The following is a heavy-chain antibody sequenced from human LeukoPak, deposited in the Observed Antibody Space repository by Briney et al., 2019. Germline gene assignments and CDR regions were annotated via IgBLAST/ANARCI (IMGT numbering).Heavy chain of an antibody. J-gene: IGHJ5*02. V-gene: IGHV3-74*01. CDR1: GFTFSSYW. CDR3: AKAGDYGDYGRWFDP. Sequence: PGGSLRLSCAASGFTFSSYWMHWVRQAPGKGLVWVSRINSDGSSTSYADSVKGRFTISRDNAKNSLYLQMNSLRAEDTALYYCAKAGDYGDYGRWFDPWGQGTLVTVSS. D-gene: IGHD4-17*01. CDR2: INSDGSST.